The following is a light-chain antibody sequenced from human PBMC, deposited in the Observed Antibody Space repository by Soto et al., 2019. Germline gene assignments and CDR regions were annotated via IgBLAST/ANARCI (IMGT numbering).Light chain of an antibody. V-gene: IGKV1-5*03. CDR1: QSIDTA. J-gene: IGKJ2*01. CDR2: RAS. Sequence: DIQMTQSPATLSASVVDRVTITCRASQSIDTALAWYQQKPGKAPNLLSYRASNLESGVASRFSGSGSGTDFTLAISSLQPDDFATYYCQQYGRFLTFGQGTKVELK. CDR3: QQYGRFLT.